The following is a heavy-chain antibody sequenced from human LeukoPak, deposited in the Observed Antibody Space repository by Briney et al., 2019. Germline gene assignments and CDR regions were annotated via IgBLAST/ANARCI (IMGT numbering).Heavy chain of an antibody. CDR1: GYTFTGYH. CDR2: INPSAGTT. J-gene: IGHJ4*02. Sequence: ASVKVSCKTSGYTFTGYHMHWVRQAPGQGLEWMGVINPSAGTTSYAQNFQGRVTMTRDTSTTTVYMELSSLRSEDTALYYCARDVQYAFSSRGEDNWGQGTQVTVSS. V-gene: IGHV1-46*01. CDR3: ARDVQYAFSSRGEDN. D-gene: IGHD3-3*01.